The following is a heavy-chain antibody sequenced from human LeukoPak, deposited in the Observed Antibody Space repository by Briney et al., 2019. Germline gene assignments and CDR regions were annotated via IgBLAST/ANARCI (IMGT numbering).Heavy chain of an antibody. Sequence: SVKVSCKASGGTFSSYGISWVRQAPGQGLEWMGGIIPIFGTANYAQKFQGRVTITANESTSTAYMELSSLRPEDTAVYYCARDPGYYYYYMDVWGKGTTVTVSS. CDR2: IIPIFGTA. CDR3: ARDPGYYYYYMDV. CDR1: GGTFSSYG. J-gene: IGHJ6*03. V-gene: IGHV1-69*13.